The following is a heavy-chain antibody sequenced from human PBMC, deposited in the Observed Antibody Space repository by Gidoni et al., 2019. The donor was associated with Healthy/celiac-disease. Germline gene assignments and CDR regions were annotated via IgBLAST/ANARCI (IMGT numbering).Heavy chain of an antibody. CDR3: ARGKGYCSGGSCQPQSWFDP. D-gene: IGHD2-15*01. Sequence: QVQLVESGGGVVQPGRSLRLSCAASGFTFRSYAMHWVRQAPGKGLEWVAVISYDGSNKYYADSVKGRFTISRDNSKNTLYLQMNSLRAEDTAVYYCARGKGYCSGGSCQPQSWFDPWGQGTLVTVSS. CDR2: ISYDGSNK. V-gene: IGHV3-30-3*01. CDR1: GFTFRSYA. J-gene: IGHJ5*02.